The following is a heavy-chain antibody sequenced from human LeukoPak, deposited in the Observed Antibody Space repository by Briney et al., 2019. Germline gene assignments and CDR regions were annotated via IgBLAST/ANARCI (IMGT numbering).Heavy chain of an antibody. V-gene: IGHV3-23*01. J-gene: IGHJ4*02. CDR3: ARDKGGSYGVFDY. D-gene: IGHD1-26*01. CDR2: ISGSGGST. Sequence: GGSLRLSCAGSGFTFSSFAMSWVRQAPGKGLEWVSGISGSGGSTYYADSVKGRFTISRDNSKNTLYLQMNSLRAEDTAVYYCARDKGGSYGVFDYWGQGTLVTISS. CDR1: GFTFSSFA.